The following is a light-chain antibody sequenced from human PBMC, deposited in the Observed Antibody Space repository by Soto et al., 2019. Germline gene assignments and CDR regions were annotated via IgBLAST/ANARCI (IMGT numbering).Light chain of an antibody. CDR1: QSVLYSSNNKNY. CDR2: WAS. CDR3: QQYYSTPFT. Sequence: DIVMTQSPDSLAVSLGDRATINCKSSQSVLYSSNNKNYLAWYQQKPGQPPKLLIYWASTRESGVPDRFSGSGSWTDFTLPISSLQAEDEAVYYCQQYYSTPFTFGPGTKVDIK. V-gene: IGKV4-1*01. J-gene: IGKJ3*01.